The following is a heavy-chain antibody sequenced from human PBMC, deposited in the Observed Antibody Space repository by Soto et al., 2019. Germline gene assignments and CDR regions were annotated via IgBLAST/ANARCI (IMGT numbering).Heavy chain of an antibody. CDR2: IRSKAYGGTT. Sequence: GSLRLSCTASGFTFGDYAMSWVRQAPGKGLEWVGFIRSKAYGGTTEYAASVKGRFTISRDDSKSIAYLQMNSLKTEDTAVYYCTRAVEYYDIFGAFDIWGQGTMVTVSS. CDR3: TRAVEYYDIFGAFDI. J-gene: IGHJ3*02. CDR1: GFTFGDYA. D-gene: IGHD3-22*01. V-gene: IGHV3-49*04.